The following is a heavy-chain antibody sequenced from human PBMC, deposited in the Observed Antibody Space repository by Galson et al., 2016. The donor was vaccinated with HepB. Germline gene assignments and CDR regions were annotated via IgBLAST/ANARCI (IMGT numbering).Heavy chain of an antibody. J-gene: IGHJ4*02. Sequence: SVKVSCKASGYTFTGYYIQWMRQAPGQGLEWMGIINPSSGSTNYAQNLQGRVTVTRDTSTSTVYMELSSLKSEDTAVYYCARGMVRGVSITFFDYWGQGTLVTVSS. CDR2: INPSSGST. CDR3: ARGMVRGVSITFFDY. CDR1: GYTFTGYY. V-gene: IGHV1-46*03. D-gene: IGHD3-10*01.